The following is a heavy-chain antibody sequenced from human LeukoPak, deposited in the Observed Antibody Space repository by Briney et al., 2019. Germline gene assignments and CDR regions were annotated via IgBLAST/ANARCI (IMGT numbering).Heavy chain of an antibody. Sequence: PGGSLRLSCAASGFTFSSYSMNWVRQAPGKGLEWVSSISSSSSYIYYADSVKGRFTISRDNAKNSLYLQMNSLRAEDTAVYYCAKDARLGPPTYYFDYWGQGTLVTVSS. V-gene: IGHV3-21*01. CDR3: AKDARLGPPTYYFDY. D-gene: IGHD6-19*01. J-gene: IGHJ4*02. CDR1: GFTFSSYS. CDR2: ISSSSSYI.